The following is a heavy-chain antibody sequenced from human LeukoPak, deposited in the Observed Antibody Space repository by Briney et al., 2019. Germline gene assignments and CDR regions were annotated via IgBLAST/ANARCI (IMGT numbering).Heavy chain of an antibody. CDR3: ARPATGYCSSAGCHWDS. CDR1: GFTFSTHS. D-gene: IGHD2-2*01. Sequence: PGGSLRVSCAASGFTFSTHSMYWVRQARGKGLEWVSSISASSNFIHDAESVRGRFTISRDNAKNSLYLQMNSLGAQDTAVYYCARPATGYCSSAGCHWDSWGQGTLVTVSS. J-gene: IGHJ4*02. CDR2: ISASSNFI. V-gene: IGHV3-21*01.